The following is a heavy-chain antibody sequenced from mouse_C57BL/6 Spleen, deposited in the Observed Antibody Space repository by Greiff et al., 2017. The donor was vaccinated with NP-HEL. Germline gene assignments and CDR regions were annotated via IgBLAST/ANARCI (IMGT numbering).Heavy chain of an antibody. CDR1: GFTFSNYW. CDR3: AEGDYGYAMDY. CDR2: IRLKSDNYAT. J-gene: IGHJ4*01. Sequence: EVKLEESGGGLVQPGGSMKLSCVASGFTFSNYWMNWVRQSPEKGLEWVAQIRLKSDNYATHYAESVKGRFTISRDDSKSSVYLQMNNLRAEDTGIYYCAEGDYGYAMDYWGQGTSVTVSS. D-gene: IGHD1-1*01. V-gene: IGHV6-3*01.